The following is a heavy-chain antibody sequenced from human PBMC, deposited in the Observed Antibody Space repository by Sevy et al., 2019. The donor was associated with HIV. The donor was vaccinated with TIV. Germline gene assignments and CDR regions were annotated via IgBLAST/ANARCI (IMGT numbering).Heavy chain of an antibody. CDR3: ATGTTDSSISWVFDV. CDR2: LSSSGGTT. Sequence: GGSLRLSCAASGFTFFSHVMSWVRQAPGKGLEWVSGLSSSGGTTYYADSVKGRFSISRDNSKNKLYLQMSSLRIEDTAVYYCATGTTDSSISWVFDVWGQGTMVTVSS. J-gene: IGHJ3*01. D-gene: IGHD6-13*01. CDR1: GFTFFSHV. V-gene: IGHV3-23*01.